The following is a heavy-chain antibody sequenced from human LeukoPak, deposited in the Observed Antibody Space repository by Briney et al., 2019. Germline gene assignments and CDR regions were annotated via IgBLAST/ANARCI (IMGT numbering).Heavy chain of an antibody. CDR2: ISAYNGNA. CDR1: GYTFTSYG. D-gene: IGHD4-23*01. Sequence: GASVKVSCKASGYTFTSYGISWVRQAPGQGLEWMGWISAYNGNANYAQKLQGRVTMTTDTSTSTAYMELRSLRSDDTAVYYCARHHYYGGNWRNDYSYMDVWGKGTTVTVSS. CDR3: ARHHYYGGNWRNDYSYMDV. J-gene: IGHJ6*03. V-gene: IGHV1-18*01.